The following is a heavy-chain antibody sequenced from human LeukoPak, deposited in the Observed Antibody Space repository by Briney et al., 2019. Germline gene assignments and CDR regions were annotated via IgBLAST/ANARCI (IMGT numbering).Heavy chain of an antibody. Sequence: GGSLRLSCAASGFTFSSYSMNWVRQAPGKGLEWVSSISSSSSYIYYADSVKGRFTISRDNAKNSLYLQMNSLRDEDTAIYYCTRGAGWLLDYWGQGTLVTVSS. CDR1: GFTFSSYS. CDR3: TRGAGWLLDY. V-gene: IGHV3-21*01. D-gene: IGHD5-12*01. CDR2: ISSSSSYI. J-gene: IGHJ4*02.